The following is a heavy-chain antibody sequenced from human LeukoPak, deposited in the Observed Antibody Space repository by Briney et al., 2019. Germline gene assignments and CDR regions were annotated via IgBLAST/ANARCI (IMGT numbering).Heavy chain of an antibody. D-gene: IGHD3-22*01. CDR3: ARGNRLVIGSEEIDI. Sequence: ASVKVSCKASGGIFSSYAISWVRQAPGQGLEWMGRIIPIFGTANYAQKFQGRVTITTDESTSTAYMELSSLRSEDTAVYYCARGNRLVIGSEEIDIWGQGTMVTVSP. CDR2: IIPIFGTA. V-gene: IGHV1-69*05. J-gene: IGHJ3*02. CDR1: GGIFSSYA.